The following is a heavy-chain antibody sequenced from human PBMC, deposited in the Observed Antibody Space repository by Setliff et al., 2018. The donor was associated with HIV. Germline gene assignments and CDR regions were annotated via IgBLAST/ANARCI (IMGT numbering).Heavy chain of an antibody. CDR3: ASGKGVGGVVITDGLDV. D-gene: IGHD3-10*01. CDR2: MNPNSGVT. Sequence: ASVKVSCKASGHTFSNSDIHWVRRATGQGLEWMGWMNPNSGVTGYALKFHDRVTMTGDTSISTAYLELRSLTSEDTAVYYCASGKGVGGVVITDGLDVWGKGATVTVSS. J-gene: IGHJ6*04. CDR1: GHTFSNSD. V-gene: IGHV1-8*02.